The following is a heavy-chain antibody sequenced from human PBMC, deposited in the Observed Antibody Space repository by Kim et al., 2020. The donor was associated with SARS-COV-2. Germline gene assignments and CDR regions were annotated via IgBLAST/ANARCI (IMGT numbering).Heavy chain of an antibody. V-gene: IGHV1-69*13. CDR3: ARDSEPPYYDILPLGP. CDR2: IIPIFGTA. Sequence: SVKVSCKASGGTFSSYAISWVRQAPGQGLEWMGGIIPIFGTANYAQKFQGRVTITADESTSTAYMELSSLRSEDTAVYYCARDSEPPYYDILPLGPWGQGTLVTVSS. CDR1: GGTFSSYA. J-gene: IGHJ5*02. D-gene: IGHD3-9*01.